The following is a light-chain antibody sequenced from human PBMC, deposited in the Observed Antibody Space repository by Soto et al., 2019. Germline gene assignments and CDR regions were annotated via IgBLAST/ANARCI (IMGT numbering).Light chain of an antibody. CDR2: GAS. V-gene: IGKV3-20*01. CDR1: QRVAGSS. CDR3: QQYGSSQLT. J-gene: IGKJ4*01. Sequence: EIVLTQSPGTLSLSPRERATLSCRARQRVAGSSLAWYMQKPGQAPRLLIHGASSRATGIPARFSGSGSGTDFTLIISRLEAEDFAVYFCQQYGSSQLTFGGGTMV.